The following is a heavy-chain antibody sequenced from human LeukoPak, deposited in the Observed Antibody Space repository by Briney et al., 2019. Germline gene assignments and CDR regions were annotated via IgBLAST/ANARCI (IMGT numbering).Heavy chain of an antibody. Sequence: GGSLRLSCAASGFTFTTYGMTWVRQAPGKGLEWVSFISSSSSYIYYADSVKGRFTISRDNAKNSLYLQMNSLRAEDTAVYYCARDPPKQQLGSTKTEKGDYWGQGTLVTVSS. CDR2: ISSSSSYI. J-gene: IGHJ4*02. CDR1: GFTFTTYG. CDR3: ARDPPKQQLGSTKTEKGDY. V-gene: IGHV3-21*01. D-gene: IGHD6-13*01.